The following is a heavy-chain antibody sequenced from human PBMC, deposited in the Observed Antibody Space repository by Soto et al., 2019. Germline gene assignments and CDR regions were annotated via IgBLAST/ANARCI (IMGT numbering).Heavy chain of an antibody. CDR3: VRASMPKAHFDS. D-gene: IGHD2-2*01. CDR2: MHTSGST. Sequence: SETLSLTCTASGGSIRGYYCSWIRQSAGMGLEWIGRMHTSGSTNYNPSLKSRVTFSVDMSKNQISLKLTSVTAADTALYYCVRASMPKAHFDSWGQGTLVTVSS. CDR1: GGSIRGYY. V-gene: IGHV4-4*07. J-gene: IGHJ4*02.